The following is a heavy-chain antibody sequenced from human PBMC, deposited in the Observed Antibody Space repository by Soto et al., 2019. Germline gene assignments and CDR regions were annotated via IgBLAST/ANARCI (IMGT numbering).Heavy chain of an antibody. J-gene: IGHJ6*02. CDR1: GGSISSGYYS. CDR3: ARARGTGTTNPDYYGMDV. CDR2: IYYSGST. V-gene: IGHV4-30-4*01. Sequence: LSLTCTVSGGSISSGYYSWSWIRQPPGKGLEWIGYIYYSGSTYYNPSLKSRVTISVDTSKNQSSLKLSSVTAADTAVYYCARARGTGTTNPDYYGMDVWGQGTTVTVSS. D-gene: IGHD1-7*01.